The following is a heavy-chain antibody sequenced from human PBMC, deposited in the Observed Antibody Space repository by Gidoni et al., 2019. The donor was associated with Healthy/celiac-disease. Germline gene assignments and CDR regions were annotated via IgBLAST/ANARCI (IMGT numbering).Heavy chain of an antibody. CDR3: ASSETAAGNPDY. Sequence: QLQLHESGPGLVKPSQTLSLTCTVPGGSISSGDYYWSWIRQPPGKGLEWIWYIYYSGSTYYNPSLKSRVTIAVDTSKNQFSLKLSSVTAADTAVYYCASSETAAGNPDYWGQGTLVTVSS. CDR1: GGSISSGDYY. V-gene: IGHV4-30-4*01. J-gene: IGHJ4*02. D-gene: IGHD6-13*01. CDR2: IYYSGST.